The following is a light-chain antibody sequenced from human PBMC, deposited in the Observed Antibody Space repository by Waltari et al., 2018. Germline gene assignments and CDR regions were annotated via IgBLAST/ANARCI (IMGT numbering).Light chain of an antibody. CDR3: SAWDDSLNGHMI. J-gene: IGLJ2*01. Sequence: QSLLTQPPSVSGTSGQSVTIPCSGSRSTLGTNVVSLYQQLPGTAPKLLIHSNNKRPSGVPDRFSCSKSGTSASLAISGLQSEDEGDYYCSAWDDSLNGHMIFGGGTKLIVL. CDR1: RSTLGTNV. CDR2: SNN. V-gene: IGLV1-44*01.